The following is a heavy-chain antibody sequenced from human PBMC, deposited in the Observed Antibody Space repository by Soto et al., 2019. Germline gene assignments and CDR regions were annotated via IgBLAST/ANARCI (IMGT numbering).Heavy chain of an antibody. Sequence: QVQLVQSGAEVKKPGSSVKVSCKASGGTFSSYTISWVRQAPGQGLEWMGRIIPILGIANYAQKFQGRVTITADKSTSTASMELSSLRSEDTAVYYCAREGQLVPEFDYWGQGTLVTVSS. D-gene: IGHD6-6*01. CDR3: AREGQLVPEFDY. CDR1: GGTFSSYT. V-gene: IGHV1-69*08. CDR2: IIPILGIA. J-gene: IGHJ4*02.